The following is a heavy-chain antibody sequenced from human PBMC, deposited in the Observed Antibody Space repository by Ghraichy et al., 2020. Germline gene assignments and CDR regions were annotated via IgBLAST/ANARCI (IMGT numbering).Heavy chain of an antibody. Sequence: GGSLRLSCAASGFTFSSYAMSWVRQAPGKGLEWVSAISGSGGSTYYADSVKGRFTISRDNSKNTLYLQMNSLRAEDTAVYYCAKIPTVFLYYYGSGSYDYWGQGTLVTVSS. V-gene: IGHV3-23*01. J-gene: IGHJ4*02. CDR3: AKIPTVFLYYYGSGSYDY. CDR2: ISGSGGST. D-gene: IGHD3-10*01. CDR1: GFTFSSYA.